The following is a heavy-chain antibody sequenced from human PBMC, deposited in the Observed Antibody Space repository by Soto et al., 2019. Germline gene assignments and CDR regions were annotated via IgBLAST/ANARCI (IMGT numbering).Heavy chain of an antibody. CDR1: GFSLSTSGVG. CDR3: ARRHEDTMVRVHFTYSTYMYA. J-gene: IGHJ6*03. Sequence: SGPTLVNPTQTLTLTCTFSGFSLSTSGVGVGWIRQPPGKALEWLALIYWDDDKRYSPSLKSRLTITKDTSKNQVVLTMTNMDPVDTATYYCARRHEDTMVRVHFTYSTYMYAWGKGTTVPVSS. V-gene: IGHV2-5*02. D-gene: IGHD3-10*01. CDR2: IYWDDDK.